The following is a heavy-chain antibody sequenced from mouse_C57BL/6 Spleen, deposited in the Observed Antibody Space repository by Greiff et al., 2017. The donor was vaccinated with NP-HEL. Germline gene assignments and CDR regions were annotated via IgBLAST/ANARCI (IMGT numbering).Heavy chain of an antibody. CDR3: ARPDYGSSYVNWYFDV. D-gene: IGHD1-1*01. V-gene: IGHV5-17*01. J-gene: IGHJ1*03. CDR1: GFTFSDYG. CDR2: ISSGSSTI. Sequence: EVKLMESGGGLVKPGGSLKLSCAASGFTFSDYGMHWVRQAPEKGLEWVAYISSGSSTIYYVDTVKGRFTISRDNAKNTLFLQMTSLRSEDTAMYYCARPDYGSSYVNWYFDVWGTGTTVTVSS.